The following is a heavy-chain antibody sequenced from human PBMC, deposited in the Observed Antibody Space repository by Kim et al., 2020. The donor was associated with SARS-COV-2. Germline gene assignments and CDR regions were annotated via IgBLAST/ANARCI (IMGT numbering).Heavy chain of an antibody. V-gene: IGHV3-48*02. Sequence: YSDSVKGRFTVSRDNTKESVFLQMDSLRDDDTAVYYCARDNRESAIRFDPWGQGTQVIVSS. CDR3: ARDNRESAIRFDP. J-gene: IGHJ5*02.